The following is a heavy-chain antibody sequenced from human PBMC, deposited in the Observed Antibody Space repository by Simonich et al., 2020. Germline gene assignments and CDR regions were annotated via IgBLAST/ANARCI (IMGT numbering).Heavy chain of an antibody. J-gene: IGHJ4*02. CDR1: GYTFTSYG. CDR2: IRAYKGNT. Sequence: QVQLVPSGAEVKKPGASVKVSCKASGYTFTSYGISWGRQAPGQGLEWMGWIRAYKGNTNYAQKLQGIVTITTDTATSTAYMELRSLRSDDTAVYYCARASRGTWWYYYFDYWGQGTLVTVSS. D-gene: IGHD2-15*01. CDR3: ARASRGTWWYYYFDY. V-gene: IGHV1-18*01.